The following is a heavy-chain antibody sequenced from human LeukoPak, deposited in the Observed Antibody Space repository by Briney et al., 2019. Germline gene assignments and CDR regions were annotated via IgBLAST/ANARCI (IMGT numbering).Heavy chain of an antibody. CDR1: GYTFTSYG. Sequence: ASVKVSCKASGYTFTSYGIIWVRQAPGQGLEWMGWMSAYNGNTNYAQKLQGRVTMTTDTSTSTAYMELRSLRSDDTAVYYCARDRPFYDILTGYYTSDYWGQGTLVTISS. D-gene: IGHD3-9*01. CDR2: MSAYNGNT. J-gene: IGHJ4*02. V-gene: IGHV1-18*01. CDR3: ARDRPFYDILTGYYTSDY.